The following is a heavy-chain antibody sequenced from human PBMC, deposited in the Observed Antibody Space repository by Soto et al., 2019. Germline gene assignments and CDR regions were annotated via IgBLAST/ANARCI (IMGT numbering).Heavy chain of an antibody. CDR2: INPNSGGT. V-gene: IGHV1-2*04. J-gene: IGHJ6*02. D-gene: IGHD3-16*01. Sequence: ASVTVSCKASGYTFTCYYMHWVRQAPGQGLEWMGWINPNSGGTNYAQKFQGWVTMTRDTSISTAYMELSRLRSDDTAVYYCARAYYDYAWGDYYYGMDVWGQGTTVTVSS. CDR3: ARAYYDYAWGDYYYGMDV. CDR1: GYTFTCYY.